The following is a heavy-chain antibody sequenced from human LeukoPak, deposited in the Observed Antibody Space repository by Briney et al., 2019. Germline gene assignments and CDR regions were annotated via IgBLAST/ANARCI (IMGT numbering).Heavy chain of an antibody. CDR3: ARGRYCSADICSGGDAFDI. CDR1: GGSINNYY. CDR2: IYTRGST. V-gene: IGHV4-4*07. J-gene: IGHJ3*02. D-gene: IGHD2-15*01. Sequence: SETLSLTCTVSGGSINNYYWSWIRQPAGKGLEWIGRIYTRGSTNYNPSLKSRVTMSVDTSKNQFPLKLSSGTAAGTAVYYCARGRYCSADICSGGDAFDIWGQGTMVSVSS.